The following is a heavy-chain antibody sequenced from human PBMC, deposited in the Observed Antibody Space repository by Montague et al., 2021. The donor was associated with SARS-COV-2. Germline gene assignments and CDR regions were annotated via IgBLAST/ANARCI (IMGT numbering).Heavy chain of an antibody. CDR1: GFTFSSYA. J-gene: IGHJ4*02. CDR3: RVGNYYDSISDY. D-gene: IGHD3-22*01. Sequence: SLRLSCAASGFTFSSYALSWVRQAPGKGLEWVSAISSSGGSTYYADSVKGRFTISRDNSKNTLYLQMNSLRAEDTAVYYCRVGNYYDSISDYWGQGTLVTVSS. CDR2: ISSSGGST. V-gene: IGHV3-23*01.